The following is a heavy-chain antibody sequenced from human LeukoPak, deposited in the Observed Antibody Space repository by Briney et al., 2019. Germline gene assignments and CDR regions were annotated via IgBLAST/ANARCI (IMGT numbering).Heavy chain of an antibody. Sequence: GASVKVSSKVSGYTLTELSMHWVRQAPGTGLEWMGGFDPEDGETIYAQKFQGRVTMTEDTTTDTAYMELSSLRSEDTAVYYCATISDYDSSGYYFDNWGQGTLVTVSS. CDR3: ATISDYDSSGYYFDN. CDR2: FDPEDGET. J-gene: IGHJ4*02. CDR1: GYTLTELS. V-gene: IGHV1-24*01. D-gene: IGHD3-22*01.